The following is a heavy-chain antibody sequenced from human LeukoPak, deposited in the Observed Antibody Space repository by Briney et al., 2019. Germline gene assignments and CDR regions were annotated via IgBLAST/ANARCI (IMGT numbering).Heavy chain of an antibody. CDR3: VKNGPYSTSWLDFDY. CDR2: ISESGSGT. D-gene: IGHD6-13*01. CDR1: GFTFSNDA. Sequence: GGSLRLSSAASGFTFSNDAMNWVRQAPGKGLEWVSVISESGSGTYYADSVKGRFTISRDNSGNTMYLQMNSLRAEDTAVYYCVKNGPYSTSWLDFDYWGQGTLVTVSS. V-gene: IGHV3-23*01. J-gene: IGHJ4*02.